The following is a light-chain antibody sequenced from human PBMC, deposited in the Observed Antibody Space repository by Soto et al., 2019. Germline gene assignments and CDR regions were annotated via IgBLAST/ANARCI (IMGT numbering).Light chain of an antibody. J-gene: IGLJ1*01. CDR1: ALPKQY. CDR3: KSADSTATYI. CDR2: KDS. Sequence: SDELTQPAAGSVRPAETGRITCSGDALPKQYAYWYQQKPGQAPVLVIYKDSERPSGIPERFSGSSSGTTVTLTISGVQAEYEADYYFKSADSTATYISGSATNVAVL. V-gene: IGLV3-25*02.